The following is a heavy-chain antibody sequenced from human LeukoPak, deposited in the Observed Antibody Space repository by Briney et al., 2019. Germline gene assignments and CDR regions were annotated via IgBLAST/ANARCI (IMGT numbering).Heavy chain of an antibody. CDR2: ISGGGAST. D-gene: IGHD3-10*01. CDR1: GFTFSSYA. CDR3: AKDYAYYYGSGIGGFDY. V-gene: IGHV3-23*01. Sequence: PGGSLRLSCAASGFTFSSYAMSWVRQAPGKGLEWVSAISGGGASTFYADSVKGRFTISRDKSNNTLYLQMNSLRAEDTAVYYCAKDYAYYYGSGIGGFDYWGQGTLVTVSS. J-gene: IGHJ4*02.